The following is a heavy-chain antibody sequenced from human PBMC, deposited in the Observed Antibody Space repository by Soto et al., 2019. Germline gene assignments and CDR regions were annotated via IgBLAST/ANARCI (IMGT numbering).Heavy chain of an antibody. Sequence: GGSLRLSCAASGFTFSSYAMSWVRQAPGKGLEWVSAISGSGGSTYYADSVKGRFTISRDNSKNTLYLQMNSLRAEDTAVYYCAKARPNQSSSPGIPPSYYFDYWGQGTLVTVSS. D-gene: IGHD6-13*01. CDR3: AKARPNQSSSPGIPPSYYFDY. CDR1: GFTFSSYA. V-gene: IGHV3-23*01. CDR2: ISGSGGST. J-gene: IGHJ4*02.